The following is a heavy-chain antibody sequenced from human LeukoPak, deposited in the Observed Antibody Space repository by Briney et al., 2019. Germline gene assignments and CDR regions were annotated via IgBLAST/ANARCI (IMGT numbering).Heavy chain of an antibody. J-gene: IGHJ4*02. D-gene: IGHD6-13*01. CDR1: GGTFSSYA. V-gene: IGHV1-69*13. CDR3: AKGEQQLVGPYYFDY. CDR2: IIPIFGTA. Sequence: SVKVSCKASGGTFSSYAISWVRQAPGQGLEWMGGIIPIFGTANYAQKFQGRVTITADESTSTAYMELSSLRSEDTAVYYCAKGEQQLVGPYYFDYWGQGTLVTVSS.